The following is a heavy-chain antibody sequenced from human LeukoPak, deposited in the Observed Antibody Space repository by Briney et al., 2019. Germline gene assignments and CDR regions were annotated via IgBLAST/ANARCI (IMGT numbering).Heavy chain of an antibody. D-gene: IGHD2-21*02. V-gene: IGHV3-21*01. CDR2: ISSSSSYI. J-gene: IGHJ5*02. CDR3: ARQVTDWFDP. CDR1: GFTLSSYS. Sequence: GGSLRLSCAASGFTLSSYSMNWVRQAPGKGLEWVSSISSSSSYIYYADSVKGRFTISRDNAKNSLYLQMNSLRAEDTAVYYCARQVTDWFDPWGQGTLVTVSS.